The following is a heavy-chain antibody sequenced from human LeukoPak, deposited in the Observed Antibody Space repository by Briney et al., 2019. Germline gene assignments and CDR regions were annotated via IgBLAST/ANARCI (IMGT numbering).Heavy chain of an antibody. D-gene: IGHD3-10*01. CDR3: AKRGVVIRGLLVIGYHQEAYHYDF. CDR2: ISERAGCT. J-gene: IGHJ4*02. Sequence: GGSLRLSCVASGISLSNYAMTWVRQAPGKGLEWVSYISERAGCTTYADSVKGRFSISRDTSLSTLYLQMNNLRAEDTAVYFCAKRGVVIRGLLVIGYHQEAYHYDFWGQGVLVTVSS. CDR1: GISLSNYA. V-gene: IGHV3-23*01.